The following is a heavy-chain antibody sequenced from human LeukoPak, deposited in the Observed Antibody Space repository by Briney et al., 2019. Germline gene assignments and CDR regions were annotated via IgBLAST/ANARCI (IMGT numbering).Heavy chain of an antibody. CDR1: GYAFTCQY. D-gene: IGHD1-26*01. V-gene: IGHV1-2*02. CDR3: ARQSGTTAKEVNWFDP. Sequence: ASVTVSCKSSGYAFTCQYIHWVRQAPGQGLEWMGWINPSSGGTNIAQKFQGRLTMTRDTSISTAYMELSSLTSDDTAVYSCARQSGTTAKEVNWFDPWGQGTLVTVSS. CDR2: INPSSGGT. J-gene: IGHJ5*02.